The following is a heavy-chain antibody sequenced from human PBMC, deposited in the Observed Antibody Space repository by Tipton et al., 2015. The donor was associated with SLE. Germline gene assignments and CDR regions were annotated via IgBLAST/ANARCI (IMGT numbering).Heavy chain of an antibody. V-gene: IGHV4-39*07. CDR2: IYYTGST. D-gene: IGHD2-15*01. Sequence: GLVKPSETLSLTCTVSGGSISSSSFYWAWIRQPPGKGLEWIGDIYYTGSTYYNPSLKSRVTISIDTSKNQFSLKLTSVTAADTAVYYCAGRRDLVVVIGGGWFDPWGQGTLVTVSS. J-gene: IGHJ5*02. CDR1: GGSISSSSFY. CDR3: AGRRDLVVVIGGGWFDP.